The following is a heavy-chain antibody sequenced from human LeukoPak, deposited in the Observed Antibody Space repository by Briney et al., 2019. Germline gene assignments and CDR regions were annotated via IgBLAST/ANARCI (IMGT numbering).Heavy chain of an antibody. CDR1: GFTFSSYS. CDR2: ISSSSSYI. CDR3: ARDKTLWPNLSDAFDI. Sequence: TGGSLRLSCAASGFTFSSYSMNWVRQAPGKGLEWVSSISSSSSYIYYADSVKGRFTISRDNAKNSLYLQMNSLRAEDTAMYYCARDKTLWPNLSDAFDIWGQGTMVTVSS. D-gene: IGHD3-10*01. V-gene: IGHV3-21*01. J-gene: IGHJ3*02.